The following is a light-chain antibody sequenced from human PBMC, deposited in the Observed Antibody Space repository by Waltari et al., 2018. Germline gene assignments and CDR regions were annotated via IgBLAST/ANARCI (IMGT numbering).Light chain of an antibody. V-gene: IGKV1-39*01. CDR3: QQSYT. Sequence: VTITCRASQSISEYLNWYQQKPGKAPKLLIYSASSLQSGVPSRFSGSGSGTDFTLSITSLQPEDSATYYCQQSYTFGGGTKVEIK. CDR2: SAS. CDR1: QSISEY. J-gene: IGKJ4*01.